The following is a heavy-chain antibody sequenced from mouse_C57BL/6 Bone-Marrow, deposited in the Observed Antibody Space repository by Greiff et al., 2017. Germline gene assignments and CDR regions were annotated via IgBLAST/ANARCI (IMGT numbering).Heavy chain of an antibody. CDR3: ARKGTGATYAMDY. CDR2: INPNNGGT. D-gene: IGHD4-1*01. CDR1: GYTFTDYY. Sequence: EVQLQQSGPELVKPGASVKISCKASGYTFTDYYMNWVKQSHGKSLEWIGDINPNNGGTSYNQKFKGKATLTVDKSSSTAYMELRSLTSEDSAVYYCARKGTGATYAMDYWGQGTSVTVSS. V-gene: IGHV1-26*01. J-gene: IGHJ4*01.